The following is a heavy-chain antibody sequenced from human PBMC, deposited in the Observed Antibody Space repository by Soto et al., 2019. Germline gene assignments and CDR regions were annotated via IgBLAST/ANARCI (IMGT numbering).Heavy chain of an antibody. J-gene: IGHJ6*02. Sequence: GGSLRLSCAASGFTFSSYGMHWVRQAPGKGLEWVAVIWYDGSNKYYADSVKGRFTISRDNSKNTLYLQMNSLRAEDTAVYYCARDSRIYVDIVATPIRPYGMDVWGQGTTVTVSS. CDR2: IWYDGSNK. V-gene: IGHV3-33*01. D-gene: IGHD5-12*01. CDR1: GFTFSSYG. CDR3: ARDSRIYVDIVATPIRPYGMDV.